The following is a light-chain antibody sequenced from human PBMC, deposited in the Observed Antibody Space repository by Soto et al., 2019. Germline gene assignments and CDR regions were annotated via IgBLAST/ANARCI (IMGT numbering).Light chain of an antibody. V-gene: IGKV3-20*01. J-gene: IGKJ1*01. CDR1: QSVTNNY. CDR2: GAS. CDR3: QQYGSSPPRT. Sequence: EIVLTQSPGTLSLSPAERATLSCRASQSVTNNYLAWYQQKPGQAPKLLIYGASSRATGIPDRFSGSGSGTDFTLTISRLEPEDFAVYYCQQYGSSPPRTFGQGTKVEIK.